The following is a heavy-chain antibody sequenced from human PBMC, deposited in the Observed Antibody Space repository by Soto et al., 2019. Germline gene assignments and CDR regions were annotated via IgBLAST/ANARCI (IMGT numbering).Heavy chain of an antibody. CDR2: ISAYNGNT. CDR1: GYTFTSYG. Sequence: ASVKVSCTASGYTFTSYGISWVRQAPGQGPEWMGWISAYNGNTNYAQKLQGRVTMTTDTSTSTAYMELRSLRSDDTAVYYCARDSVAVAGKQFDYWGQGTLVTVSS. CDR3: ARDSVAVAGKQFDY. V-gene: IGHV1-18*04. J-gene: IGHJ4*02. D-gene: IGHD6-19*01.